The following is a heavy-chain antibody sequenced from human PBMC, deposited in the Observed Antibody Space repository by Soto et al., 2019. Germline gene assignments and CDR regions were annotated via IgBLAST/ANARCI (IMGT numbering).Heavy chain of an antibody. Sequence: GGSLRLSCSASGFTFSSYAMHWVRQAPGKGLEYVSVISSNGGSTYHADSVKGRFTISRDNSKNTLYLQMSSLRAEDTAVYYCVKGVKGSTLIPYYYDSSGYYYDAFNIWAKGQRSPSPQ. CDR1: GFTFSSYA. CDR3: VKGVKGSTLIPYYYDSSGYYYDAFNI. D-gene: IGHD3-22*01. J-gene: IGHJ3*02. CDR2: ISSNGGST. V-gene: IGHV3-64D*06.